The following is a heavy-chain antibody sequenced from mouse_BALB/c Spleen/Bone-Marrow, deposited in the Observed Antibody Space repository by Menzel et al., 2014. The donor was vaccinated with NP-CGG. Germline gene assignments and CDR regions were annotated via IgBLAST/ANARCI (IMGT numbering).Heavy chain of an antibody. CDR1: GFTFSDYY. Sequence: EVQLQQSGGSLVKPGGSLKLSCAASGFTFSDYYMYWVRQTPEKRLEWVATISDGGSYTYYPDSVKGRFTISRDNAKNNPYLQMSSLKSEDTAMYYCARVSYDYFDYWGQGTTLTVSS. V-gene: IGHV5-4*02. J-gene: IGHJ2*01. CDR2: ISDGGSYT. CDR3: ARVSYDYFDY. D-gene: IGHD2-4*01.